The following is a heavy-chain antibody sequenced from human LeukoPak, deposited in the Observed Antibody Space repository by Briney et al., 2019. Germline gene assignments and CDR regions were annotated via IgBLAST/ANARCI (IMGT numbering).Heavy chain of an antibody. Sequence: PGGSLRLSCAASGFTFSSYWMHWVRQAPGKGLVWVSRINSDGSSTSYADSVKGRFTISRDNAKNTLYLQMNSLRAEDTAVYYCGRAVYSSSYWFDPWGQGTLVTVSS. J-gene: IGHJ5*02. D-gene: IGHD6-13*01. V-gene: IGHV3-74*01. CDR2: INSDGSST. CDR3: GRAVYSSSYWFDP. CDR1: GFTFSSYW.